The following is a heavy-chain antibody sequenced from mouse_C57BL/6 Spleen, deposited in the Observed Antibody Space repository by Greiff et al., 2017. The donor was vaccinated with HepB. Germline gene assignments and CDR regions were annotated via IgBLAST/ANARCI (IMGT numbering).Heavy chain of an antibody. J-gene: IGHJ3*01. CDR2: IDPSDSYT. CDR1: GYTFTSYW. V-gene: IGHV1-69*01. CDR3: ARRGDYDWFAY. D-gene: IGHD2-4*01. Sequence: QVHVKQPGAELVMPGASVKLSCKASGYTFTSYWMHWVKQRPGQGLEWIGEIDPSDSYTNYNQKFKGKSTLTVDKSSSTAYMQLSSLTSEDSAVYYCARRGDYDWFAYWGQGTLVTVSA.